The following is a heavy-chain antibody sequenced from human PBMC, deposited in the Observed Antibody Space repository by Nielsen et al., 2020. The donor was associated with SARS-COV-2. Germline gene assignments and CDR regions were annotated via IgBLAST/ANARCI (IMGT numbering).Heavy chain of an antibody. J-gene: IGHJ4*02. V-gene: IGHV3-30*02. CDR3: AKDRWGGSDSYQYLDG. D-gene: IGHD3-10*01. CDR2: ISFDGSNK. CDR1: GFTFGSYG. Sequence: GESLKISCAASGFTFGSYGMHWVRQAPGKGLEWVAVISFDGSNKYYADSVKGRFTISRDNSENTLYLEVESLRVEDTAVYYCAKDRWGGSDSYQYLDGWGQGTLVTVSS.